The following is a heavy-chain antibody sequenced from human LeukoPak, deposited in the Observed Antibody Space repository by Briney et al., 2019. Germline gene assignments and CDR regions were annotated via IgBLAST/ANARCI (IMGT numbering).Heavy chain of an antibody. J-gene: IGHJ4*02. CDR3: ARDQHYYDSSAPDY. CDR1: GLTFSSYA. V-gene: IGHV3-23*01. CDR2: ISESGTGT. Sequence: GGSLRLSCAASGLTFSSYAMSWVRQAPGKGLQWVSAISESGTGTYYADSVKGRFTISRDNSKNTLYLQMNSLRAEDTAVYYCARDQHYYDSSAPDYWGQGTLVTVSS. D-gene: IGHD3-22*01.